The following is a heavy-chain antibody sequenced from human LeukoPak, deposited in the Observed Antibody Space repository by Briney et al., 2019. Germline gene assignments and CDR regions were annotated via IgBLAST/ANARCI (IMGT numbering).Heavy chain of an antibody. CDR1: GFTFRTYW. CDR3: ARGWVPSDISMN. V-gene: IGHV3-74*01. D-gene: IGHD3-22*01. CDR2: IKGDGSTP. Sequence: GGSLRLSCAASGFTFRTYWMHWVRQAPGKGLVWVSRIKGDGSTPEYADSVKGRFTISGDNAKNTVDLQMNSLRVEDTAVYYCARGWVPSDISMNWGQGTMVTVSS. J-gene: IGHJ3*01.